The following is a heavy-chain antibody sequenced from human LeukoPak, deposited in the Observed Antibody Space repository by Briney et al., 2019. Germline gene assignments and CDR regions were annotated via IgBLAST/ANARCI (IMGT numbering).Heavy chain of an antibody. CDR1: GFTFSSYS. V-gene: IGHV3-21*01. Sequence: GGSLRLSCAASGFTFSSYSMTWVRQAPGKGLEWVSSITGSCSYIHYADSVRGRFTISRDNSKNTLYLQMNSLRAEDTAVYYCARAPSAAAGIDYWGQGTLVTVSS. CDR2: ITGSCSYI. D-gene: IGHD6-13*01. J-gene: IGHJ4*02. CDR3: ARAPSAAAGIDY.